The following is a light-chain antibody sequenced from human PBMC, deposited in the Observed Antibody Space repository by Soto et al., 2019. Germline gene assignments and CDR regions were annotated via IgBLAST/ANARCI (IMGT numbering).Light chain of an antibody. V-gene: IGLV3-1*01. CDR3: QAWDSSTAYYV. CDR1: KLGNKY. J-gene: IGLJ1*01. CDR2: QDT. Sequence: SYELTQPPSVSVSPGQTASITCSGDKLGNKYVCWYQQKPGQSPVLVIYQDTKRPSGIPERFSASNSGNTATLTISGTQAMDQADYYCQAWDSSTAYYVFGTGTKVTVL.